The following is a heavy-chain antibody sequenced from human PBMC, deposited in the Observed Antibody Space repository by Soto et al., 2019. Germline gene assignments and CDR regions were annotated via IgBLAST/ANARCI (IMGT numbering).Heavy chain of an antibody. CDR1: GFTFRSFG. Sequence: QVQLVESGGGVVQPGRSLRLSCAASGFTFRSFGMHWVRQAPGKGLEWVAIIWYDGSNTYYADSVKGRFTISRDNSRNTLYLHMNSLRAEDTAVYYCARDLLGSAGHFDYWGQGTLVTVSS. J-gene: IGHJ4*02. CDR3: ARDLLGSAGHFDY. CDR2: IWYDGSNT. V-gene: IGHV3-33*01. D-gene: IGHD6-13*01.